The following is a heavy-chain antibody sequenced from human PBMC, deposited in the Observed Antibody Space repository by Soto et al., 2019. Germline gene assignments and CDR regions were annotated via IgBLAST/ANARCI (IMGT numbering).Heavy chain of an antibody. V-gene: IGHV3-30-3*01. Sequence: QVQLVESGGGVVQPGRSLRLSCAASGFTFSSYAMHWVRQAPGKGLAWVAVISYAGSHKYYADSVKGRFTISRDNSKNELYMQRNSLRAEDTAVYYCARERAARPWGDGIDVWGQGTTVTVSS. CDR2: ISYAGSHK. J-gene: IGHJ6*02. CDR1: GFTFSSYA. CDR3: ARERAARPWGDGIDV. D-gene: IGHD6-6*01.